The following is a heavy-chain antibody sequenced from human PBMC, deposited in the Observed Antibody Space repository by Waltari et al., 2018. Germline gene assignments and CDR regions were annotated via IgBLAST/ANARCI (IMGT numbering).Heavy chain of an antibody. Sequence: QVQLQQWGAGLLKPSETLSLTCAVYGGCFSVYYWSWIRQPPGKGLEWLGEINHSGSTNYTPSLKSRVTISVDTSKNQCSLKLSAVTAADTAVYYCARGSGRVVQGVITALQTHYYYGMDVWGQGTTVTVSS. J-gene: IGHJ6*02. CDR2: INHSGST. CDR1: GGCFSVYY. CDR3: ARGSGRVVQGVITALQTHYYYGMDV. D-gene: IGHD3-10*01. V-gene: IGHV4-34*01.